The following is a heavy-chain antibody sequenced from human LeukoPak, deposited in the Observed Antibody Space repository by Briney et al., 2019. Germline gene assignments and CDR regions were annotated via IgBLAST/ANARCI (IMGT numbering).Heavy chain of an antibody. CDR3: AKGEGGGSSNALDY. CDR2: ISGSGGST. D-gene: IGHD2-15*01. J-gene: IGHJ4*02. V-gene: IGHV3-23*01. Sequence: GGSLRLSCAASGFTFSSYGMSWVRQAPGKGLEWVSDISGSGGSTYYADSVKGRFTISRDNSKNKLYLQMNSLRAEDTAVYYCAKGEGGGSSNALDYWGQGTLVTVSS. CDR1: GFTFSSYG.